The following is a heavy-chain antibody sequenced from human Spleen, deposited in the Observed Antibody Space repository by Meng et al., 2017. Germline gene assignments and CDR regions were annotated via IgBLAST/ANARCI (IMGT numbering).Heavy chain of an antibody. J-gene: IGHJ4*02. CDR3: ARGPTTMAHDFDY. Sequence: QVQLQQWGAGLLKPSETLSLTCVVSGGSFSDYYWSWIRQPPGKGLEWIGEINHSGSTNYNPSLESRATISVDTSQNNLSLKLSSVTAADPAVYYCARGPTTMAHDFDYWGQGTLVTVFS. D-gene: IGHD4-11*01. V-gene: IGHV4-34*01. CDR2: INHSGST. CDR1: GGSFSDYY.